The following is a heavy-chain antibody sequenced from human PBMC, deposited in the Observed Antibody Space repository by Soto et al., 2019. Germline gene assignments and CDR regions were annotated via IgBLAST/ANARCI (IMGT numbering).Heavy chain of an antibody. D-gene: IGHD1-7*01. J-gene: IGHJ3*02. CDR3: ARDSGGELHDAFDN. Sequence: SSVKDSCKASGYTFTDYYRHWVRPAPSQGLDGVGWINPNSGGTNYAQKFQGWFTMTRDKSISTAYLEMSRLRSDDTAVYYCARDSGGELHDAFDNWGQGTLVTVSS. CDR1: GYTFTDYY. V-gene: IGHV1-2*04. CDR2: INPNSGGT.